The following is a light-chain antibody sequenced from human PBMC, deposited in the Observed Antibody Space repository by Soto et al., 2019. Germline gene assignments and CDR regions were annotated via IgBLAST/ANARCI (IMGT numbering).Light chain of an antibody. V-gene: IGKV4-1*01. Sequence: DIVMTQSPDSLPVSLGERATINCKSSQSVLYRSKNKNYLAWYQQKPGQPPKLLISWASTRESGVPDRFSGSGSETDFTLTISSLQAEDVAVYYCQQYYTTPRTFGQGTKVEIK. CDR3: QQYYTTPRT. CDR2: WAS. J-gene: IGKJ1*01. CDR1: QSVLYRSKNKNY.